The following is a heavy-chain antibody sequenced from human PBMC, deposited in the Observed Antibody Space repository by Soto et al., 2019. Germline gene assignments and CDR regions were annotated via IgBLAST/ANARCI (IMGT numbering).Heavy chain of an antibody. D-gene: IGHD6-19*01. Sequence: SETLSLTCTVSGGSISSYYWGWIRQPPGKGLEXIGYIXXSXSXXXNXXXXSRVTISVDTSKNQFSLKLSSVTAADTAVYYCARVVAVARNWFDPWGQGTLVTVSS. V-gene: IGHV4-59*01. CDR1: GGSISSYY. CDR2: IXXSXSX. CDR3: ARVVAVARNWFDP. J-gene: IGHJ5*02.